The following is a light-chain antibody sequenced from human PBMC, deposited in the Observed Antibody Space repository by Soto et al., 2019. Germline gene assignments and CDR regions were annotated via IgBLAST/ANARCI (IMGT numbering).Light chain of an antibody. CDR2: GNN. CDR3: QSYDTSLGAYV. Sequence: QSVLTQPPSVSGAPGQRVTISCTVSSSNIGAGYDVHWYQQLPGTAPKLLIYGNNNRPSGVPDRFSGSKSGTSASLAITGLQAEDEADYYCQSYDTSLGAYVFGSGTKVTVL. CDR1: SSNIGAGYD. J-gene: IGLJ1*01. V-gene: IGLV1-40*01.